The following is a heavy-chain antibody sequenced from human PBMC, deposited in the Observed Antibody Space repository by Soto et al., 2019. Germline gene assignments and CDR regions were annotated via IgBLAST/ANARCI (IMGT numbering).Heavy chain of an antibody. CDR2: IYYSGST. Sequence: QVQLQESGPGRVKPSQTLSLTCTVSGGSISSGDYYWSWIRQPPGKGLEWIGYIYYSGSTYYNPSLKSRVNISVDTSKNQVSPKLNSVTAADTAVYYCAIYTDMEPAFDYWGQGTLVTVSS. J-gene: IGHJ4*02. D-gene: IGHD5-18*01. V-gene: IGHV4-30-4*01. CDR3: AIYTDMEPAFDY. CDR1: GGSISSGDYY.